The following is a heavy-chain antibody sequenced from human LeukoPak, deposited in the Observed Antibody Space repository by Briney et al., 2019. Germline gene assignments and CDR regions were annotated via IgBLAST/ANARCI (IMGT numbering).Heavy chain of an antibody. D-gene: IGHD3-10*01. CDR1: GYSFTSYW. J-gene: IGHJ5*02. Sequence: GRALKISCKGSGYSFTSYWIGWVRQMPGKGLEWMGISYPGDSDTRYSPSFQGQVTIAADKSISTAYLQWSSLKASDTAMYYCARTYYYGSGSYSANGFDPWGQGTLVTVSS. V-gene: IGHV5-51*01. CDR3: ARTYYYGSGSYSANGFDP. CDR2: SYPGDSDT.